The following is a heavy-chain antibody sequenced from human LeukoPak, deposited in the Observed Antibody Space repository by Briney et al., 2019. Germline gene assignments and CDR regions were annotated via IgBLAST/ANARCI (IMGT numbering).Heavy chain of an antibody. D-gene: IGHD5-12*01. V-gene: IGHV3-48*04. Sequence: GGSLRLSCAASGFTFSSYWMSWVRQAPGKGLEWLSYISSSSSPIYYADSVKGRFTISRDNAKNSLYLQMNSLRAEDTAVYYCARDLAFDYWGQGTLVTVSS. CDR2: ISSSSSPI. CDR3: ARDLAFDY. J-gene: IGHJ4*02. CDR1: GFTFSSYW.